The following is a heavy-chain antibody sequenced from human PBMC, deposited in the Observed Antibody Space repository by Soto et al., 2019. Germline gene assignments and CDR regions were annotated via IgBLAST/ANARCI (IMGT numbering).Heavy chain of an antibody. CDR2: MSYDGSDT. CDR3: TIVRVADSALDH. D-gene: IGHD3-10*02. Sequence: GGSLRLSCVVSGFIFSNNGMHWVHQTPGKGVEWVAFMSYDGSDTFYADSVKGRFTISRDNSKNSLFLHMSNLRAEDTAMYYCTIVRVADSALDHWGQGTLVTVSS. J-gene: IGHJ4*02. CDR1: GFIFSNNG. V-gene: IGHV3-30*02.